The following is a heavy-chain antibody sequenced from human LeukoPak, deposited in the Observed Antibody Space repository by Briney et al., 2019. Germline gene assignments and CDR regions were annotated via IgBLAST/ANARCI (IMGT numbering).Heavy chain of an antibody. CDR1: GYSFTSYW. D-gene: IGHD3-22*01. CDR2: IYPGDSHT. J-gene: IGHJ5*02. Sequence: GESLKISCKGSGYSFTSYWIVWVRQMPGKGLEWMGTIYPGDSHTRYSPSFQGQVTISVDKSISTAYLQWSSLKASDTAMYYCARLLRQGYDSSPFDPWGQGTLVTVSS. CDR3: ARLLRQGYDSSPFDP. V-gene: IGHV5-51*01.